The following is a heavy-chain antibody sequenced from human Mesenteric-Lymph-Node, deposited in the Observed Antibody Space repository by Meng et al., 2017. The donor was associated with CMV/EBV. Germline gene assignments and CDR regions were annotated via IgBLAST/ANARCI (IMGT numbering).Heavy chain of an antibody. D-gene: IGHD6-19*01. CDR3: ANENSSGWSFDY. Sequence: KASGYTFTGYNMHWVGQGPGQGVEWMGWINANSGRTKYAQKFQGRVTMTRDTSISTAYMELNRLRSDDTAVYYCANENSSGWSFDYWGQGTLVTVSS. J-gene: IGHJ4*02. V-gene: IGHV1-2*02. CDR2: INANSGRT. CDR1: GYTFTGYN.